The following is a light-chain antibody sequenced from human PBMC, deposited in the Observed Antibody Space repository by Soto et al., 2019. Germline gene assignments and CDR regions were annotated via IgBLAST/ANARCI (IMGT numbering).Light chain of an antibody. Sequence: DVQMTQSPSTLSASLGDRVTITCRASQGVNIWLAWYQQKPGRAPKLLIHRASILESGVPSRFSGSGSGTEFTLTISSLQPDDFATYYCQQYETFSGTFGPGTKVDIK. CDR1: QGVNIW. J-gene: IGKJ1*01. V-gene: IGKV1-5*03. CDR2: RAS. CDR3: QQYETFSGT.